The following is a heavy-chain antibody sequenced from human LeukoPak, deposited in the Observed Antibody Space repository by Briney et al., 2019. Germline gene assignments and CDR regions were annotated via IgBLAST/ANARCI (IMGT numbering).Heavy chain of an antibody. Sequence: SVKVSCKASGGTFSSYAISWVRQAPGQGLEWMGRIIPILGIANYAQKFQGRVTITADKSTSTAYMELSSLRSEDTAVYYCARTTMIVVVITPDAFDIWGQGTMVTVSS. J-gene: IGHJ3*02. CDR2: IIPILGIA. V-gene: IGHV1-69*04. CDR3: ARTTMIVVVITPDAFDI. D-gene: IGHD3-22*01. CDR1: GGTFSSYA.